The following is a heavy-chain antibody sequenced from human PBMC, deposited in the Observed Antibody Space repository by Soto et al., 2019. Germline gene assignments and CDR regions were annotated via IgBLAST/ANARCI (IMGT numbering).Heavy chain of an antibody. CDR2: ISSSSSFI. V-gene: IGHV3-21*01. CDR3: AGSSDDGRDN. CDR1: GFTFSTYA. Sequence: EVQLLESGGGLVQPGGSLRLSCAASGFTFSTYAMNWIRQAPGKGLEWVASISSSSSFIHYAESMKGRFTISRDNAKNSLYLQMNSLSAEDTAVYYCAGSSDDGRDNWGQGTLVTVSS. J-gene: IGHJ4*02. D-gene: IGHD1-26*01.